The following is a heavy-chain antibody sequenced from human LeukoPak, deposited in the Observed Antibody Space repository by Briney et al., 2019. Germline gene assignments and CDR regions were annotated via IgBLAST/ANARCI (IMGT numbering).Heavy chain of an antibody. CDR3: ARERRPTYYDFWSGYYI. Sequence: PSETLSLTCTVSGGSISSYYWSWIRRPPGKGLEWIGEINHSGSTNYNPSLKSRVTISVDTSKDQFSLKLSSVTAADTAVYYCARERRPTYYDFWSGYYIWGQGTLVTVST. CDR1: GGSISSYY. J-gene: IGHJ4*02. D-gene: IGHD3-3*01. V-gene: IGHV4-34*01. CDR2: INHSGST.